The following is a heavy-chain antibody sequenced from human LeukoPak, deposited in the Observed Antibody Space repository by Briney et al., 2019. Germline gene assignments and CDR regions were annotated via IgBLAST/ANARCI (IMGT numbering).Heavy chain of an antibody. CDR3: ARDSSGFGELLPY. Sequence: ASVKVSCKASGYTFTNYGISWVRRAPGQGLEWMGWISAHNGNTSYVQKVQGRVTMTTDTSTSTAYMELRSLRSDDTAVYYCARDSSGFGELLPYWGQGTMVTVSS. CDR2: ISAHNGNT. D-gene: IGHD3-10*01. V-gene: IGHV1-18*01. CDR1: GYTFTNYG. J-gene: IGHJ4*02.